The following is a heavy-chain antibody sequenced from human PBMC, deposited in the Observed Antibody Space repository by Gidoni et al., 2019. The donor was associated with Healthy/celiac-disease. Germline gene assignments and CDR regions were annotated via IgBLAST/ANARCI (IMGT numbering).Heavy chain of an antibody. V-gene: IGHV3-23*01. Sequence: EVQLLESGGGLVQPGGSLRLSCAASVFTFSSYAMSWVRQAPGKGLEWVSAISGSGGSTYYADSVKGRFTISRDNSKNTLYLQMNSLRAEDTAVYYCANDGHYYDSSGLGYFDYWGQGTLVTVSS. J-gene: IGHJ4*02. CDR1: VFTFSSYA. D-gene: IGHD3-22*01. CDR2: ISGSGGST. CDR3: ANDGHYYDSSGLGYFDY.